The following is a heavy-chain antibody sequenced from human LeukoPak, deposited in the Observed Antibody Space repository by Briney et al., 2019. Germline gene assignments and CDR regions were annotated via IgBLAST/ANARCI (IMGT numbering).Heavy chain of an antibody. Sequence: GGSLRLSCAASGFSFDDYGMNWVRQAPGKGLEWVCGINWNGGSTGYADSVKGRFTISRDNAKNSLYLQMNSLRAEDTALYYCAKTEDPMRGIAVAGSNWGQGTLVTVSS. CDR1: GFSFDDYG. J-gene: IGHJ4*02. V-gene: IGHV3-20*04. D-gene: IGHD6-19*01. CDR3: AKTEDPMRGIAVAGSN. CDR2: INWNGGST.